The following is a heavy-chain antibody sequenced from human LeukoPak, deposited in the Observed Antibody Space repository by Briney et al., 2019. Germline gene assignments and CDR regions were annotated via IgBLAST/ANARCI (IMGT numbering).Heavy chain of an antibody. J-gene: IGHJ4*02. D-gene: IGHD6-13*01. CDR2: IWYDGSNE. Sequence: PGRSLRLSCATSGFRFNIFGMHWVRQAPGKGLEWVALIWYDGSNENYADSVKGRFTISRDNSKSTLYLQMNSLRAEDTAVYYCAKARAGYSSSPYWGQGTLVTVSS. V-gene: IGHV3-33*06. CDR1: GFRFNIFG. CDR3: AKARAGYSSSPY.